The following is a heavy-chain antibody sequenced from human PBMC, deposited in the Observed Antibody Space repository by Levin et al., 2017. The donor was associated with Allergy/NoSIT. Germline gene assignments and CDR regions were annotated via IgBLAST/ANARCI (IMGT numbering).Heavy chain of an antibody. J-gene: IGHJ4*02. CDR3: ALWGGFGDYGFDY. V-gene: IGHV1-46*01. D-gene: IGHD4-17*01. Sequence: GASVKVSCKASGYTFTSYHMHWVRQTPGQGLEWLGIINPSGGRTTYAQKFQGRVTMTRDTSTSTVYMELSSLKSEDTAVYYCALWGGFGDYGFDYWGQGTLVTVSS. CDR1: GYTFTSYH. CDR2: INPSGGRT.